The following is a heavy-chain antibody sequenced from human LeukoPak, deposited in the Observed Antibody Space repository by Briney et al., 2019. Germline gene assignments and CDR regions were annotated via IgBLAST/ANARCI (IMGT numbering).Heavy chain of an antibody. CDR2: INPNSGGT. CDR1: GYTFTGYY. D-gene: IGHD2-15*01. CDR3: ARHVVVGFISYNWFDP. V-gene: IGHV1-2*02. Sequence: ASVKVSCKASGYTFTGYYMHWVRQAPGQGLEWMGWINPNSGGTNYAQKFQGRVTMTRDTSISTAYMELSRLRSDDTAVYYCARHVVVGFISYNWFDPWGQGTLVTVSS. J-gene: IGHJ5*02.